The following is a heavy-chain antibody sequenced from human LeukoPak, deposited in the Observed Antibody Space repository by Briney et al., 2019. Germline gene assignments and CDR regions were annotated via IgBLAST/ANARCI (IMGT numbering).Heavy chain of an antibody. CDR3: ARGGKQWLSPYYYSGMDV. Sequence: SETLSLTCAVYGGSFSGYYWSWIRQPPGEGLEWIGEIKHSGSTNYNPSLKSRVTISVDTSKNQFSLKLSSVTAADTAVYYCARGGKQWLSPYYYSGMDVWGNGTTVTVSS. D-gene: IGHD6-19*01. CDR1: GGSFSGYY. J-gene: IGHJ6*04. V-gene: IGHV4-34*01. CDR2: IKHSGST.